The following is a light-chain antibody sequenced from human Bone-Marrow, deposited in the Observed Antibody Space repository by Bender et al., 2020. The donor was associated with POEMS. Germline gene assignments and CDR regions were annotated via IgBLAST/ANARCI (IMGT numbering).Light chain of an antibody. CDR3: QSYDSSLSGFV. CDR2: SSH. Sequence: QSVLTQPPSASGTPGQRVTISCSGGSSNIGAHAVNWYQHLPGTAPKLLIYSSHRRPSEVPDRFSGSRSGTSASLAITGLQAEDEADYYCQSYDSSLSGFVFGGGTKLTVL. CDR1: SSNIGAHA. V-gene: IGLV1-44*01. J-gene: IGLJ2*01.